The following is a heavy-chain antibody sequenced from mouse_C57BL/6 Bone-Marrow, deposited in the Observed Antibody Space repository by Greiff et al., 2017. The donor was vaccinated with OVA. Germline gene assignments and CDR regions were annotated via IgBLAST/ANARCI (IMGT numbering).Heavy chain of an antibody. CDR2: IDPSDSYT. CDR3: ARSRDYDEGPWFAY. CDR1: GYTFTSYW. Sequence: QVQLQQPGAELVKPGASVKLSCKASGYTFTSYWMQWVKQRPGQGLEWIGEIDPSDSYTNYNQKFKGKATLTVDTSSSTAYMQLSSLTSEDSAVYDCARSRDYDEGPWFAYWGQGTLVTVSA. V-gene: IGHV1-50*01. J-gene: IGHJ3*01. D-gene: IGHD2-4*01.